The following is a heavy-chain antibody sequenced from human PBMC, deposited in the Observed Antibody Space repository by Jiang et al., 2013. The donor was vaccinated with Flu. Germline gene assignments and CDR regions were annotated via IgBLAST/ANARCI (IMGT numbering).Heavy chain of an antibody. J-gene: IGHJ6*02. CDR2: IGADGYT. CDR3: ARVRWDPMMKDYYGMDV. Sequence: RLSCAASGFTFSSYDMHWVRQATGKGLEWVAAIGADGYTYYPGSVKGRFTISRENAKNSLYLHMNSLRAGDTAVYYCARVRWDPMMKDYYGMDVWGQGTTVTVSS. V-gene: IGHV3-13*01. D-gene: IGHD3-22*01. CDR1: GFTFSSYD.